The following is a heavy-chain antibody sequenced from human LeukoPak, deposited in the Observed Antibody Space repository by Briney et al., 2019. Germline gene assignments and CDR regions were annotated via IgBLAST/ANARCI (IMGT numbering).Heavy chain of an antibody. Sequence: GASVKVSCKASGYTFTSYDINWVRQATGQGLEWMGWMNPNSGNTGYAQKLQGRVTMTRNTSISTAYMELSSLRSEDTAVYYCAVAATPNYYYYYYMDVWGKGTTVTVSS. CDR3: AVAATPNYYYYYYMDV. CDR1: GYTFTSYD. CDR2: MNPNSGNT. D-gene: IGHD2-15*01. V-gene: IGHV1-8*01. J-gene: IGHJ6*03.